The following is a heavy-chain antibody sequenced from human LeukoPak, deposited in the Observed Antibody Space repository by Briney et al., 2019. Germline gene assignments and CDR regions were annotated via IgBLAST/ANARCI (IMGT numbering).Heavy chain of an antibody. V-gene: IGHV4-59*01. J-gene: IGHJ6*02. D-gene: IGHD6-13*01. CDR3: ARVPRIATNYYGMDV. Sequence: PSETLSLTCTVSGGSISSYYWSWIRQPPGKGLEWIGYIYYSGSTNYNPSLKSRVTILVDTSKNQFSLKLSSVIAADTAVYYCARVPRIATNYYGMDVWGQGTTVTVSS. CDR1: GGSISSYY. CDR2: IYYSGST.